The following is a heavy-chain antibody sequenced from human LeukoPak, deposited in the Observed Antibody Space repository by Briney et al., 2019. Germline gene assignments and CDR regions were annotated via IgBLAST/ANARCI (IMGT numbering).Heavy chain of an antibody. Sequence: SETLSLTCAVAGYSISSGYYWGWIRQPPGKGLEWIGSIYHNGNTYYNPSLKRRVTISVDTSKNQFSLKLSSVTAADTAVSYCAREYSSSSRAFDIWGQGTMVTVSS. J-gene: IGHJ3*02. V-gene: IGHV4-38-2*02. CDR2: IYHNGNT. CDR1: GYSISSGYY. D-gene: IGHD6-6*01. CDR3: AREYSSSSRAFDI.